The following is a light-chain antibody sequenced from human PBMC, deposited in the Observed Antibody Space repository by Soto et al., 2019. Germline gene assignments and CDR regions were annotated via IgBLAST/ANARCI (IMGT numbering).Light chain of an antibody. Sequence: DIQMTQSPSFLSASVGDRVTMTCRANQGISNYLAWFQQKPGEVPNLLIYAASTLQPGVPSRFSGSGSGTDFTLTISSLQPEDVATYYCQKYNSAPFTFGPGTKMDLK. CDR3: QKYNSAPFT. V-gene: IGKV1-27*01. J-gene: IGKJ3*01. CDR1: QGISNY. CDR2: AAS.